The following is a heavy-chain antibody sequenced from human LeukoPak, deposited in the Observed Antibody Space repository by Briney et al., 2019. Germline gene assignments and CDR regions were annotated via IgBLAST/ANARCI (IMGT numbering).Heavy chain of an antibody. CDR3: ARVAGNAGLGAFDI. CDR2: INPNSGGT. J-gene: IGHJ3*02. D-gene: IGHD4-23*01. V-gene: IGHV1-2*02. Sequence: ASVKVSCKASGCTFTGYYMHWVRQAPGQGLEWMGWINPNSGGTNYAQKFQGRVTMTRDTSISTAYMELSRLRSDDTAVYYCARVAGNAGLGAFDIWGQGTMVTVSS. CDR1: GCTFTGYY.